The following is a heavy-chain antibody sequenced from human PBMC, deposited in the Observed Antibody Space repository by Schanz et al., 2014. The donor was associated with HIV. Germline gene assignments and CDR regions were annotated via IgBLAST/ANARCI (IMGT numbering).Heavy chain of an antibody. D-gene: IGHD4-4*01. Sequence: QVQLQESGPGLVKPSQTLSLTCAVYGGSFSGYFWAWIRQPPGKGLEWIGEINHSGSTNYNPSLKSRVTISVDTSKNQFSLKLSSGTAADTAVYYCAAFYSNYLYYYYGMDVWGQGTTVTVSS. CDR1: GGSFSGYF. J-gene: IGHJ6*02. CDR2: INHSGST. V-gene: IGHV4-34*09. CDR3: AAFYSNYLYYYYGMDV.